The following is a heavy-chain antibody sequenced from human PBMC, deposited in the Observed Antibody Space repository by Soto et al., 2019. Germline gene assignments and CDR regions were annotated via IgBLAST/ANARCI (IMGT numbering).Heavy chain of an antibody. CDR1: GFTFSSYS. V-gene: IGHV3-21*01. Sequence: GGSLRLSCAASGFTFSSYSMNWVRQAPGKGLEWVSSISSSSSYIYYADSVKGRFTISRDNAKNSLYLQMNSLRAEDTAVYYCARSMEDGSGSHYNLYYFDYWGQGTLVTVSS. D-gene: IGHD3-10*01. J-gene: IGHJ4*02. CDR3: ARSMEDGSGSHYNLYYFDY. CDR2: ISSSSSYI.